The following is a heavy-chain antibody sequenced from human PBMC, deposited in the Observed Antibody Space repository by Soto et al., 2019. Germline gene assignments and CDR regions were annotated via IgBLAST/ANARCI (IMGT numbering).Heavy chain of an antibody. CDR2: IIPIFGTA. Sequence: ASVKVSCKASGGTFSSYAISWVRQAPGQGLEWMGGIIPIFGTANYAQKFQGRVTITADESTSTAYMELSSLRSEDTAVYYCARDPMGATVGDYWGQGTLVTVSS. CDR1: GGTFSSYA. V-gene: IGHV1-69*13. D-gene: IGHD1-26*01. J-gene: IGHJ4*02. CDR3: ARDPMGATVGDY.